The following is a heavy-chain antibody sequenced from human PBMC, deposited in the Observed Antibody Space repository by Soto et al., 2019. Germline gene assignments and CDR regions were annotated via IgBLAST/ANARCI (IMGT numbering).Heavy chain of an antibody. CDR1: GFTFSSYA. D-gene: IGHD6-13*01. CDR2: ISGSGGST. V-gene: IGHV3-23*01. CDR3: AKENGYSSSWFEFDY. J-gene: IGHJ4*02. Sequence: PGGSLRPSCAASGFTFSSYAMSWVRPAPGKGLEWVSAISGSGGSTYYADSVKGRFTISRDNSKNTLYLQMNSLRAEDTAVYYCAKENGYSSSWFEFDYWGQGTLVTVSS.